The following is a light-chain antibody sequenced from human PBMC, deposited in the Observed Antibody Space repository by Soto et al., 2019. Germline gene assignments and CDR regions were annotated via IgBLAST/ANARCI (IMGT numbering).Light chain of an antibody. CDR3: SSYTSSSTYF. CDR1: SSDVGGYNY. Sequence: QFALTQPASVSGSPGQSITISCTGTSSDVGGYNYVSWYQQHPGKAPKLMIYDVSNRPSGVSNRFSGSKSGNTASLTISGLQAEGEADYYCSSYTSSSTYFFGTGTKVTVL. V-gene: IGLV2-14*01. CDR2: DVS. J-gene: IGLJ1*01.